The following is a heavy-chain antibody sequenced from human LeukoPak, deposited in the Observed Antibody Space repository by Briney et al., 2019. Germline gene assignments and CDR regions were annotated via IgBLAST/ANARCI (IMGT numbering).Heavy chain of an antibody. Sequence: ASVKVSRKASGYTFTDYYINWVRQAPGQGLEWMGWISAYNGNTNYAQKLQGRVTMTTDTSTSTAYMELRSLRSDDTAVYYCARDHYYDSSGYYNYWGQGTLVTVSS. CDR3: ARDHYYDSSGYYNY. V-gene: IGHV1-18*04. CDR1: GYTFTDYY. CDR2: ISAYNGNT. J-gene: IGHJ4*02. D-gene: IGHD3-22*01.